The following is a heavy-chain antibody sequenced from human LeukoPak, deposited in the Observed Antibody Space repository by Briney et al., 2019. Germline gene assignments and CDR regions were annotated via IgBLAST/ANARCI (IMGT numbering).Heavy chain of an antibody. CDR1: GFTVSSNY. Sequence: GGSLRLSCAASGFTVSSNYMSWVRQAPGKGLEWVSVIYSGGSTYYADSVKGRFTISRDNSKNTLYLQMNSLRAEDTAVYYCARGEFDCSNTSCFYYFDYWGQGTLVTVSS. D-gene: IGHD2-2*01. CDR2: IYSGGST. J-gene: IGHJ4*02. CDR3: ARGEFDCSNTSCFYYFDY. V-gene: IGHV3-53*01.